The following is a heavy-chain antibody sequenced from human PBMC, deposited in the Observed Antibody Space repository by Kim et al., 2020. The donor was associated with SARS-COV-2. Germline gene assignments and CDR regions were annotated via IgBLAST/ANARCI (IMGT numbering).Heavy chain of an antibody. J-gene: IGHJ6*02. CDR1: GFTFSGYW. Sequence: GGSLRLSCAASGFTFSGYWMTWVRQAPGKGLEWVANIKQDGSQKTHVDSVKGRFTISRDNAKNSLYLQMNSLRAEDTAVYYCARAGYRYDGLDVWGQGTTVTVYS. CDR2: IKQDGSQK. V-gene: IGHV3-7*01. D-gene: IGHD5-18*01. CDR3: ARAGYRYDGLDV.